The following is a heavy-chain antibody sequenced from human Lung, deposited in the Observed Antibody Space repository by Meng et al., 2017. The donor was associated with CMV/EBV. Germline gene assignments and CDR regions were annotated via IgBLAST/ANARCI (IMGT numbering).Heavy chain of an antibody. Sequence: SGLTFGDHYMDWVRQAPGKGLEWVARSRNKASSYTTEYAASVKGRFTISRDDSKNSLNLQMTSLKTEDTAVYYCARDSTTTRDFDYWGQGTLVTVSS. CDR3: ARDSTTTRDFDY. J-gene: IGHJ4*02. CDR1: GLTFGDHY. CDR2: SRNKASSYTT. V-gene: IGHV3-72*01. D-gene: IGHD2/OR15-2a*01.